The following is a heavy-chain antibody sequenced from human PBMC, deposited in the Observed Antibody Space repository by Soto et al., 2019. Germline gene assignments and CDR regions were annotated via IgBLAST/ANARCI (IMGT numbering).Heavy chain of an antibody. CDR3: ARGRPGGGANWFDP. Sequence: QVQLVQSGAEVKKPGASVKVSCKASGYTFTSYDINWVRQATGQGLEWMGWMNPNSGNTAYAQKFQGRVTMTRNTPTGTAQCEPSIRVYEGTADYVCARGRPGGGANWFDPWGQGTLVTVSS. V-gene: IGHV1-8*01. J-gene: IGHJ5*02. CDR2: MNPNSGNT. D-gene: IGHD3-10*01. CDR1: GYTFTSYD.